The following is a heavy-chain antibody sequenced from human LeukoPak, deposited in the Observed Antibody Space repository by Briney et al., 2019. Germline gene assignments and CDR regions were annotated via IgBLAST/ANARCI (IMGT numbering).Heavy chain of an antibody. J-gene: IGHJ4*02. CDR3: AKSGILTGYYYFDY. CDR2: TSASGSST. D-gene: IGHD3-9*01. V-gene: IGHV3-23*01. Sequence: GGSLRLSCAASGFTFSTYAMSWVRQAPVKGLEWVSGTSASGSSTYYADSVKGRFTISRDNSKKTLYLQMNSLRAEDAAVYYCAKSGILTGYYYFDYWGQGTLVTVSS. CDR1: GFTFSTYA.